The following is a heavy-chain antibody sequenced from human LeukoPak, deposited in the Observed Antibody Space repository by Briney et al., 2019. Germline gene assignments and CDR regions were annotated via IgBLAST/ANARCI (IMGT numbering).Heavy chain of an antibody. CDR2: ISSSSSTI. D-gene: IGHD4-23*01. CDR1: GFTFSSYS. Sequence: PGGSLRLSCAASGFTFSSYSMNWVRQAPGKGLEWVSYISSSSSTIYYADSVKGRFTISRDNAKNSLYLQMNSLRAEDTAVYYCARDRGVETRYFDYWGQGTLVTVSS. V-gene: IGHV3-48*04. J-gene: IGHJ4*02. CDR3: ARDRGVETRYFDY.